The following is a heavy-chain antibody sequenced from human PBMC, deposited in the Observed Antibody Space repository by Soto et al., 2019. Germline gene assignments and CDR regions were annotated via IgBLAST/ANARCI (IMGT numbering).Heavy chain of an antibody. CDR1: GFTFSSYE. CDR3: AREGYYDSSGYYGIDY. Sequence: GSLRLSCAAPGFTFSSYEMNWVRQAPGKGLEWVSYISGSGSTIYYADSVKGRFTISRDNAKSSLYLQMNSLRAEDTAVYYCAREGYYDSSGYYGIDYWGQGTLVTVSS. V-gene: IGHV3-48*03. J-gene: IGHJ4*02. CDR2: ISGSGSTI. D-gene: IGHD3-22*01.